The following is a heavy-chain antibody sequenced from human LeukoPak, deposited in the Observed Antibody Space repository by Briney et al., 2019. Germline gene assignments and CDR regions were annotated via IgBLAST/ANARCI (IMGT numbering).Heavy chain of an antibody. CDR2: ISSSSIYI. Sequence: GGSLRLSCAGSGFTFSSYSMHWVRQAPGKGLEWVSSISSSSIYIYYADSLKGRFTISRDNAKNSLSLQMNSLRAEDTAVYYCARGRQNSGSYSDAFDIWGQGTVVTVSS. D-gene: IGHD1-26*01. J-gene: IGHJ3*02. CDR1: GFTFSSYS. V-gene: IGHV3-21*01. CDR3: ARGRQNSGSYSDAFDI.